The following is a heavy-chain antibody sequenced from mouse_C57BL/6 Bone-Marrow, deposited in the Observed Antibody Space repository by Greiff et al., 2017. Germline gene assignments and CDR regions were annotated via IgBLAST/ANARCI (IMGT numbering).Heavy chain of an antibody. J-gene: IGHJ3*01. Sequence: QVQLKQPGAELVMPGASVKLSCKASGYTFTSYWMHWVKQRPGQGLEWIGEIDPSDSYTNYNHKFKGKSTLTVDKSSSTAYMQLSSLTSEDSAVSYSARLAIYDGNDAWFAYWGQGTLVTVSA. V-gene: IGHV1-69*01. CDR3: ARLAIYDGNDAWFAY. CDR1: GYTFTSYW. D-gene: IGHD2-2*01. CDR2: IDPSDSYT.